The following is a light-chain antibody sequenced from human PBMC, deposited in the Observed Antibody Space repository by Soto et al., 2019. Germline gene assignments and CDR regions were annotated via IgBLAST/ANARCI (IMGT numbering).Light chain of an antibody. CDR3: QSYASSLTHVV. CDR1: SSNIGAGYD. Sequence: QTVLTQPPSVSGAPGQRVTISCTGSSSNIGAGYDVHWYQQLPGTAPKLLISGNSNRPSGVPHRFSGSKSGTAASLAITGLQAEDEADYYCQSYASSLTHVVFRRGPKLTLL. V-gene: IGLV1-40*01. CDR2: GNS. J-gene: IGLJ2*01.